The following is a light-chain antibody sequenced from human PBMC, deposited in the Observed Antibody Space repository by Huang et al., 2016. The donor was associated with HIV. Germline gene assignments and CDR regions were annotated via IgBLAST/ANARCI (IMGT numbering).Light chain of an antibody. CDR2: GAS. CDR1: QYVADAY. V-gene: IGKV3-20*01. CDR3: QQCGDSTWT. J-gene: IGKJ1*01. Sequence: EIVLTQSPGSLSLSPGDRATLSCRASQYVADAYVAWYQHRPGQSPRLLIYGASRRAPCIPDRFSGSGFSTDFNLTISRLEPEDFAVYYCQQCGDSTWTFGQGTKVEVK.